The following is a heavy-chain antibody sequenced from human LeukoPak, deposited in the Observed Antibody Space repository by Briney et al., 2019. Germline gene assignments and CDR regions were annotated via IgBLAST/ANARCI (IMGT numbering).Heavy chain of an antibody. CDR3: ARARQAFGELLSPFDY. Sequence: SVKVSCKASGGTFSSYAISWVRRAPGQGLEWMGGIIPIFGTANYAQKFQGRVTITADKSTSTAYMELSSLRSEDTAVYYCARARQAFGELLSPFDYWGQGTLVTVSS. CDR2: IIPIFGTA. CDR1: GGTFSSYA. J-gene: IGHJ4*02. D-gene: IGHD3-10*01. V-gene: IGHV1-69*06.